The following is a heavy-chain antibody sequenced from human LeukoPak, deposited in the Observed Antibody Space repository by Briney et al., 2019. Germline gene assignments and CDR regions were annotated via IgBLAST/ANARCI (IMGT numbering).Heavy chain of an antibody. V-gene: IGHV1-18*01. CDR1: GYTFTSYG. Sequence: ASVKVSCTASGYTFTSYGISWVRQAPGQGLEWMGWISAYNGNTNYAQNLQGRVTMTTDTSTSTAYMELRSLRSDDTAVYYCAREHPGSNSPVHDYGIDVWGQGTTVTVSS. CDR3: AREHPGSNSPVHDYGIDV. D-gene: IGHD4-11*01. CDR2: ISAYNGNT. J-gene: IGHJ6*02.